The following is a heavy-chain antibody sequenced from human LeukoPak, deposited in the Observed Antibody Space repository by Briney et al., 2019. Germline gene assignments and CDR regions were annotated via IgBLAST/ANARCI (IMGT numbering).Heavy chain of an antibody. J-gene: IGHJ4*02. CDR1: GFTFSGYG. V-gene: IGHV3-48*01. CDR3: ARDGSGWPIDY. D-gene: IGHD6-19*01. CDR2: ISSSSSTI. Sequence: PGGSLRLSCAASGFTFSGYGMNWVRQAPGKGLEWVSYISSSSSTIYYADSVEGRFTISRDNAKNSLYLQMNSLRAEDTAAYYCARDGSGWPIDYWGQGTLVTVSS.